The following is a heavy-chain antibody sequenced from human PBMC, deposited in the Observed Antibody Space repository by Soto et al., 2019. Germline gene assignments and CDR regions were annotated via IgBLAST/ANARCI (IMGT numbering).Heavy chain of an antibody. Sequence: SSVNVSCKASGYTFTSYGISWVRQAPGQGLEWMGGIIPIFGTANYAQKFQGRVTITADESTSTAYMELSSLRSEDTAVYYCARGSDYDRSGYYYSSFDPWGQGTLDTVSS. D-gene: IGHD3-22*01. V-gene: IGHV1-69*13. CDR3: ARGSDYDRSGYYYSSFDP. CDR1: GYTFTSYG. J-gene: IGHJ5*02. CDR2: IIPIFGTA.